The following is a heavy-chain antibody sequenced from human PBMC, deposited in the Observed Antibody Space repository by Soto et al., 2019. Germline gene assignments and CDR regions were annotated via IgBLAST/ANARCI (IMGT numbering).Heavy chain of an antibody. Sequence: KTSETLSLTCAVYGWSFSGYYWSGIRQPPGKGLEWIGEINHSGSTNYNPSLKSRVTISVDTSKNKFSLKLSSVTAAEPAVCYCAGVVYSGSYGGGYYYGLDFWGQGTTVTVSS. J-gene: IGHJ6*02. CDR2: INHSGST. CDR3: AGVVYSGSYGGGYYYGLDF. V-gene: IGHV4-34*01. CDR1: GWSFSGYY. D-gene: IGHD5-12*01.